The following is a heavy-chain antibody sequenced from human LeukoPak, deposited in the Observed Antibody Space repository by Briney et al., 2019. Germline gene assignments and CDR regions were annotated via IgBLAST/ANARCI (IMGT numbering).Heavy chain of an antibody. CDR3: ATYDSWSGYNIAY. V-gene: IGHV3-7*03. J-gene: IGHJ4*02. D-gene: IGHD3-3*01. CDR1: GFTLRSRW. Sequence: GGSLRLSCVVSGFTLRSRWMMWVRQAPGEGLEWMTNISRDGSEKNYVDSVKGRFTITRDNAENSLYLQMNSLKVEDSAIYYCATYDSWSGYNIAYWGQGTLVTVSS. CDR2: ISRDGSEK.